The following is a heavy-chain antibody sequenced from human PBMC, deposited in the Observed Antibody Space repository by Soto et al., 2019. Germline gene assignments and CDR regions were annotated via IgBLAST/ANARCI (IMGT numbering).Heavy chain of an antibody. CDR3: SRGTSIPAAGDY. CDR1: GYTFTNYG. J-gene: IGHJ4*01. V-gene: IGHV1-18*01. CDR2: VSAYNGER. D-gene: IGHD6-6*01. Sequence: QVPLVQSGAEVKKPGASVKVSCKASGYTFTNYGINWVRQAPGQGLEWLGWVSAYNGERRYAQRVQARVIMTTDTLTTTAYMELRSLRADDTAVYYCSRGTSIPAAGDYWGQGTLVTVSS.